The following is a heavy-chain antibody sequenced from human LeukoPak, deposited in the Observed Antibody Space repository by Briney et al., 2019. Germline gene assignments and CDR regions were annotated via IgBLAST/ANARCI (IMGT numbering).Heavy chain of an antibody. V-gene: IGHV3-23*01. J-gene: IGHJ5*01. CDR2: ISGSGGST. CDR3: EGPGKYYDSSGYGFRFDS. D-gene: IGHD3-22*01. CDR1: GFTFSSYA. Sequence: GGSLRLSCAASGFTFSSYAMSWVRQAPGKGLEWVSAISGSGGSTYYADSVKGRFTISRDNSKNTLYLQMNSLRAEDTAVYYCEGPGKYYDSSGYGFRFDSWGQEPWSPSPQ.